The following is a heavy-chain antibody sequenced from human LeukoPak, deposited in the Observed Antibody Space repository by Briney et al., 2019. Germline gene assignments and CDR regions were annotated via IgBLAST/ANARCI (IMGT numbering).Heavy chain of an antibody. CDR1: GGSISSYY. Sequence: PSETLSLTCTVSGGSISSYYWSWIRQPPGKGLEWIGYIYYSGSTNYNPSLKSRVTISVDTSKNQFSLKLSSVTAADTAVYYRARSQVAAAGTWFDPWGQGTLVTVSS. D-gene: IGHD6-13*01. CDR3: ARSQVAAAGTWFDP. J-gene: IGHJ5*02. CDR2: IYYSGST. V-gene: IGHV4-59*01.